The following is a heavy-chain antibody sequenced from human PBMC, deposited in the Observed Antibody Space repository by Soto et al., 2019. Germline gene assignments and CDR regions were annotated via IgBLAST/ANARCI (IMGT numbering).Heavy chain of an antibody. CDR2: IDPSDSYT. Sequence: PGESLKISCKGSGYSFTSYWISWVRQMPGKGLEWMGRIDPSDSYTNYSPSFQGHVTISADKSISTAYLQWSSLKASDTAMYYCARSPDIVATINQNWFDPWGQGTLVTVSS. J-gene: IGHJ5*02. D-gene: IGHD5-12*01. CDR3: ARSPDIVATINQNWFDP. V-gene: IGHV5-10-1*01. CDR1: GYSFTSYW.